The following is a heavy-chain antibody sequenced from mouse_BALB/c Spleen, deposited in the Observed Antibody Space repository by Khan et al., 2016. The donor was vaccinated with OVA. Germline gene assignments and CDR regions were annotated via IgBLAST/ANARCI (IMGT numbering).Heavy chain of an antibody. D-gene: IGHD2-1*01. Sequence: QVQLKESGPGLVAPSQSLSITCTVSGFSLTSYGVHWVRQPPGKGLEWLGVIWTGGSTNYNSALMSRLSISKDNSKSQVFFKMNSLHTDDTAMYYWARNNDNFVEYFDVWGAGTTVTVSS. CDR2: IWTGGST. CDR3: ARNNDNFVEYFDV. J-gene: IGHJ1*01. CDR1: GFSLTSYG. V-gene: IGHV2-9*02.